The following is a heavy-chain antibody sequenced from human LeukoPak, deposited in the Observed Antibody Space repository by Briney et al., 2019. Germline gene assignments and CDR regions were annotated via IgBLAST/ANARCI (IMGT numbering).Heavy chain of an antibody. V-gene: IGHV4-34*01. D-gene: IGHD3-10*01. CDR3: ARDGHWFGEALDY. Sequence: PSETLSLTCAVYGGSFSGYYWSWIRQPPGKGLEWIGEINHSGSTNYNPSLKSRVTISVDTSKNQFSLKLSSVTAADTAVYYCARDGHWFGEALDYWGQGTLVTVSS. J-gene: IGHJ4*02. CDR2: INHSGST. CDR1: GGSFSGYY.